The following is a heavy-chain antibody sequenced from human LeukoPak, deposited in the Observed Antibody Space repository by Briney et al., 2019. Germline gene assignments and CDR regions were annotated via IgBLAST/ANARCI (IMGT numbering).Heavy chain of an antibody. V-gene: IGHV4-59*01. J-gene: IGHJ6*02. CDR1: GGSISSYY. D-gene: IGHD2-15*01. Sequence: SETLSLTCTVSGGSISSYYWSWIRQPPGKGLKWIGYIYYSGSTNYNPSLKSRVTISVDTSKNQFSLKLSSVTAADTAVYYCARDFGEYCSGGSCQRDYYYGMDVWGQGTTVTVSS. CDR3: ARDFGEYCSGGSCQRDYYYGMDV. CDR2: IYYSGST.